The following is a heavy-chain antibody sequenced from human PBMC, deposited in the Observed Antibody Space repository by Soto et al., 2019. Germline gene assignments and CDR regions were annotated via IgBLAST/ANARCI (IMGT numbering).Heavy chain of an antibody. CDR1: GFTFRSYT. Sequence: PGGSLRLSCVASGFTFRSYTMNWVRQAPGKGLEWVSGIRGFSPYAFYADSVKGRFTISRDNAQNSLFLQINSLRAEDTAVYYCARDKNNYDFWSGYSSYGMDVWGQGTTVTVSS. D-gene: IGHD3-3*01. CDR3: ARDKNNYDFWSGYSSYGMDV. CDR2: IRGFSPYA. V-gene: IGHV3-21*01. J-gene: IGHJ6*02.